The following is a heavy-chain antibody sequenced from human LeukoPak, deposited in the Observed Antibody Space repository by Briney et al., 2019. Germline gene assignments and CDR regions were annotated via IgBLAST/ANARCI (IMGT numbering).Heavy chain of an antibody. Sequence: GGSLRLSCVGSQFSFTNNWMHWVRQVPGKGLMWVSRISRDGTVTDYADSVKGRFAISRDNAKNTLYLEMNSLRGEDTGLFYSVREVGAPGSFDIWGQGTLVTVSS. CDR2: ISRDGTVT. CDR3: VREVGAPGSFDI. J-gene: IGHJ3*02. CDR1: QFSFTNNW. D-gene: IGHD1-26*01. V-gene: IGHV3-74*01.